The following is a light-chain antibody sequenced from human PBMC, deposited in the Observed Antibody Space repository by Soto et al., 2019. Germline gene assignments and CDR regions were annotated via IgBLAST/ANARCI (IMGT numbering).Light chain of an antibody. CDR3: SSSTPTRGLV. CDR1: SSDLTYNS. Sequence: QSALTQPASVSGSPGQSISISCTEDSSDLTYNSVSWYQHHPPKAPKLIIYDVSYRPSGVSTRFSGSQSAGSASLTISGLQAEDEADYYCSSSTPTRGLVFGSGTKVTVL. CDR2: DVS. V-gene: IGLV2-14*01. J-gene: IGLJ1*01.